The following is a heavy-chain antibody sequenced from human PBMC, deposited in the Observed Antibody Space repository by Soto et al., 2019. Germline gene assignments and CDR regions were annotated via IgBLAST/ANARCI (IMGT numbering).Heavy chain of an antibody. CDR3: ARGHTRDFWTVKYYYYYYYMDV. CDR1: GFPFSSYW. J-gene: IGHJ6*03. V-gene: IGHV3-7*01. CDR2: IKQDGSEK. Sequence: PGGSLRLSCASSGFPFSSYWMSWVRQAPGKGLEWVANIKQDGSEKYYVDSVKGRFTISRDNAKNSLYLQMNSLRAEDTAVYYCARGHTRDFWTVKYYYYYYYMDVWGKGTTVTVSS. D-gene: IGHD3-3*01.